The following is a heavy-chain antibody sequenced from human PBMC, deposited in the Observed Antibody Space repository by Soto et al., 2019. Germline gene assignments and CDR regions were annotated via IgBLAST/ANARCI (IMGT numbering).Heavy chain of an antibody. V-gene: IGHV1-8*01. Sequence: ASVKVSCKASGYTFTSYDIHWVRQATGQGLEWMGWMNPYSGNLGYAQKFQGRVTMTRNTSISTAYMELSSLRSEDTAIYYCARVFTVRRRSGSDHCGQGTLVTVSS. CDR3: ARVFTVRRRSGSDH. CDR1: GYTFTSYD. J-gene: IGHJ5*02. CDR2: MNPYSGNL. D-gene: IGHD1-26*01.